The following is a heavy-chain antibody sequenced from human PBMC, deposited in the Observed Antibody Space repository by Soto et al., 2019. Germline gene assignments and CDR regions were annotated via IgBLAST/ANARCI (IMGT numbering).Heavy chain of an antibody. CDR2: IYYSGSA. V-gene: IGHV4-30-4*01. Sequence: SETLSLTCSVSGGSISRGDYYWGWIRQPPGKGLEWIGYIYYSGSAYYNPSLKSRVTISVDTSKNQFSLKLSSVTAADTAVYYCARVKMQGYGMDVWGQGTTVTVSS. CDR3: ARVKMQGYGMDV. CDR1: GGSISRGDYY. J-gene: IGHJ6*02.